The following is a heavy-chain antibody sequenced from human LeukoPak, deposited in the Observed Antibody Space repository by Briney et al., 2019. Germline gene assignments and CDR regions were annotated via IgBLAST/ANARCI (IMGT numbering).Heavy chain of an antibody. V-gene: IGHV4-39*07. J-gene: IGHJ4*02. CDR1: GGSISSGSYY. D-gene: IGHD3-22*01. Sequence: SETLSLTCTVSGGSISSGSYYWGWIRQPPGKGLEWIGSIYHSGSTYYNPSLKSRVTISVDTSKNQFSLKLSSVTAADTAVYYCATSTDYYDSSGTYYFDYWGQGTLVTVSS. CDR2: IYHSGST. CDR3: ATSTDYYDSSGTYYFDY.